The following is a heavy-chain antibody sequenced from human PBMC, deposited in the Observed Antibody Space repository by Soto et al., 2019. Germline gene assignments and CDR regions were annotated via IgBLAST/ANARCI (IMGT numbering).Heavy chain of an antibody. J-gene: IGHJ4*02. CDR2: IYSGGST. CDR3: ATGVNYRPILG. V-gene: IGHV3-66*01. Sequence: EVQLVESGGGLVQPGGSLRLSCAASGFAVSSNHMTWVRQAPGKGLEWVSVIYSGGSTYYADSVKGRFTISRDNSENTLYLHMNSLREGDTAVYYCATGVNYRPILGWGQGTLVTVSS. CDR1: GFAVSSNH. D-gene: IGHD3-16*01.